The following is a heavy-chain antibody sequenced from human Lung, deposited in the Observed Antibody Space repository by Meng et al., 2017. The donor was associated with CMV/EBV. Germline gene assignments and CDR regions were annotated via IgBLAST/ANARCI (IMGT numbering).Heavy chain of an antibody. CDR1: GGSISSYY. CDR2: IYYSGST. Sequence: SETLSLTXTVSGGSISSYYWSWIRQPPGKGLEDIGYIYYSGSTSYNPSLKSRVTISVDTSKNQFSLKLSSVTAADTAVYYCARHGSGSYFYGMDVWGQGTTVTVSS. D-gene: IGHD3-10*01. J-gene: IGHJ6*02. V-gene: IGHV4-59*01. CDR3: ARHGSGSYFYGMDV.